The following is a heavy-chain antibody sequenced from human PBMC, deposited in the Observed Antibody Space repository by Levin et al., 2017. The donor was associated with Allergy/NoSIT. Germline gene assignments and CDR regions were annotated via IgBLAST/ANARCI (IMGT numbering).Heavy chain of an antibody. CDR2: ISYSGST. Sequence: SETLSLTCTVSGDSISSAPHYWSWIRQSPGKGLEWIGSISYSGSTHYNPSLESRVTMSADTSKNQFSLKLSSVTAADTAVFYCARHGGYNLGYPRWFDSWGQGTLVTVSS. D-gene: IGHD1-1*01. CDR3: ARHGGYNLGYPRWFDS. CDR1: GDSISSAPHY. V-gene: IGHV4-39*01. J-gene: IGHJ5*01.